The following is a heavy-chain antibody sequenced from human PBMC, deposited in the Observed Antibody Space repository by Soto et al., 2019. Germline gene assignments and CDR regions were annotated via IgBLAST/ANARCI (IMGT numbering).Heavy chain of an antibody. CDR1: GAPISGSVW. CDR2: VFHSGGA. CDR3: ARKAWVRFDF. D-gene: IGHD3-16*01. Sequence: SETLSLTCAVSGAPISGSVWWAWVRQPPGKGLEWIGEVFHSGGANYNPSLKSRVSMSVDTSRSQFSLELHSVTAADTAVYYCARKAWVRFDFWGQGXMVTVSS. V-gene: IGHV4-4*02. J-gene: IGHJ4*02.